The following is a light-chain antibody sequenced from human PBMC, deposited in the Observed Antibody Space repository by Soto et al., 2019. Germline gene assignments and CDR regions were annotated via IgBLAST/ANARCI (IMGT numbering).Light chain of an antibody. CDR3: SSYTSTNHVV. J-gene: IGLJ2*01. V-gene: IGLV2-14*01. Sequence: QSALTQPASVSGSPGQSITISCTGTSGDVDAFDYVSWYQQHPGKAPKLVIYEVTKRPSGVSNRFSGSKSGNTASLTISGLQAEDETDYYCSSYTSTNHVVFGGGTKVTVL. CDR1: SGDVDAFDY. CDR2: EVT.